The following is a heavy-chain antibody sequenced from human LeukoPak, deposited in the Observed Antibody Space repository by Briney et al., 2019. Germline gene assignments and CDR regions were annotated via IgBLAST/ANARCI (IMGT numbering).Heavy chain of an antibody. CDR2: ISSSGSTI. V-gene: IGHV3-11*04. CDR1: GFTVSSNY. Sequence: GGSLRLSCAASGFTVSSNYMSWVRQAPGKGLEWVSYISSSGSTIYYADSVKGRFTISRDNAKNSLYLQMNSLRAEDTAVYYCAKVRPISPGIAAAGYYYYYGMDVWGQGTTVTVSS. J-gene: IGHJ6*02. CDR3: AKVRPISPGIAAAGYYYYYGMDV. D-gene: IGHD6-13*01.